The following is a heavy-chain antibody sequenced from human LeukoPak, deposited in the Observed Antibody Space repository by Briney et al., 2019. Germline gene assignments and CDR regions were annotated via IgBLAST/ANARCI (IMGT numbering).Heavy chain of an antibody. D-gene: IGHD6-6*01. CDR2: INHSGST. V-gene: IGHV4-34*01. CDR3: ARGARGQLVPQGVYMDV. CDR1: GGSFSGYY. Sequence: PSETLSLTCAVYGGSFSGYYWSWIRQPPGKGLEWIGEINHSGSTNYNPSLKSRVTISVDTSKNQFSLKLSSVTAADTAVYYCARGARGQLVPQGVYMDVWGKGTTVTVSS. J-gene: IGHJ6*03.